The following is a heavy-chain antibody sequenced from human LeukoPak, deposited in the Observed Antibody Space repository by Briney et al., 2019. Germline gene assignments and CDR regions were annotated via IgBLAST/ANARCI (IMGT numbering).Heavy chain of an antibody. CDR1: GYSFPSYW. Sequence: GESLKISCKGSGYSFPSYWITWVRQMPGRGLEWMGRIDPSDSYTNYSPSFQGHVTISADKSISTAYLQWSSLKASDTAMYYCARSYSGYDYLDYWGQGTLVTVSS. D-gene: IGHD5-12*01. J-gene: IGHJ4*02. CDR3: ARSYSGYDYLDY. CDR2: IDPSDSYT. V-gene: IGHV5-10-1*01.